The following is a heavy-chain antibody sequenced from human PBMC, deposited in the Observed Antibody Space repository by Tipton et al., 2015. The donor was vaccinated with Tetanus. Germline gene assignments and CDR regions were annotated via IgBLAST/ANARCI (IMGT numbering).Heavy chain of an antibody. V-gene: IGHV4-39*01. J-gene: IGHJ4*02. CDR1: GGSITSSSYY. Sequence: TLSLTCTVSGGSITSSSYYWGWIRQPPGKGLEWIGTIDNSGNTYYNPPLESRVTISIDTSKNQYSLKLRSVSAADTAVYYCSADLGNWRVMYWGQGTLVTASS. CDR3: SADLGNWRVMY. CDR2: IDNSGNT. D-gene: IGHD6-25*01.